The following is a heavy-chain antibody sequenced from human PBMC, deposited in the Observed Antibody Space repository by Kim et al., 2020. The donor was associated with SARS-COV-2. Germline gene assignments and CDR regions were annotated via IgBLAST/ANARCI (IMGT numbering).Heavy chain of an antibody. CDR3: ARVDETVLRYSATKYNWFDP. V-gene: IGHV1-18*01. Sequence: ASVKVSCKASGYTFTSYGISWVRQAPGQGLEWMGWISAYNGNTNYAQKLQGRVTMTTDTSTSTAYMELRCLRSDDTAVYYCARVDETVLRYSATKYNWFDPWGQGTLVTVSS. D-gene: IGHD3-9*01. CDR2: ISAYNGNT. J-gene: IGHJ5*02. CDR1: GYTFTSYG.